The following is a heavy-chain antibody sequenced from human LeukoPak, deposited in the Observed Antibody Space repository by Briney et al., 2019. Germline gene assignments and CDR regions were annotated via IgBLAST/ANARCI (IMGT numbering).Heavy chain of an antibody. CDR2: IYYSGST. V-gene: IGHV4-59*01. CDR1: GGSISSYY. CDR3: ARETMVRGVIMSAFDI. J-gene: IGHJ3*02. Sequence: SETLSLACTVSGGSISSYYWSWIRQPPGKGLEWIGYIYYSGSTNYNPSLKSRATISVDTSKNQFSLKLSSVTAADTAVYYCARETMVRGVIMSAFDIWGQGTMVTVSS. D-gene: IGHD3-10*01.